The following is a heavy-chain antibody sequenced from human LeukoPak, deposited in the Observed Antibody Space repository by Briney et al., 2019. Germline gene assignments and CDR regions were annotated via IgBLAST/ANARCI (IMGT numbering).Heavy chain of an antibody. V-gene: IGHV3-7*01. CDR1: GFTFSSYW. CDR3: AREMVAVAGAIDY. J-gene: IGHJ4*02. CDR2: IKQDGSDK. Sequence: GGSLRLSCAASGFTFSSYWMRWVRQAPGKGLEWVANIKQDGSDKYYVDSVKGRFTISRDNVKNSLYLQMNSLRVEDTAVYYCAREMVAVAGAIDYWGQGTLVTVSS. D-gene: IGHD6-19*01.